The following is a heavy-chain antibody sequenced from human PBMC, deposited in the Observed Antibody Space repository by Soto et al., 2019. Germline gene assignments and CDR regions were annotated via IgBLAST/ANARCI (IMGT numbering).Heavy chain of an antibody. D-gene: IGHD2-15*01. CDR1: GFTFSSYG. CDR2: IWYDGSNK. Sequence: QVQLVESGGGVVQPGRSLRLSCAASGFTFSSYGMHWVRQAPGKGLEWVAVIWYDGSNKYYADSVKGRFTISRDNSKNTLYLQMNSLRAEETAVYYCARGKLGYCSGGSCYKYFQHWGQGTLVTVSS. CDR3: ARGKLGYCSGGSCYKYFQH. J-gene: IGHJ1*01. V-gene: IGHV3-33*01.